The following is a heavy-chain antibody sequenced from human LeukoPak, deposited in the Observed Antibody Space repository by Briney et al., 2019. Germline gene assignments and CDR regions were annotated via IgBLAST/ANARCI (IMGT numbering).Heavy chain of an antibody. V-gene: IGHV1-2*06. CDR3: ARDYCSSTSCLFDC. Sequence: ASVKVSCKASGYTFTGYHMHWVRQAPGQGLEWMGRINPNSGDTDSAQKFHGRVAMTRDTSISTAFMELTRLRSDDTAVYYCARDYCSSTSCLFDCWGQGTLVTVSS. CDR2: INPNSGDT. D-gene: IGHD2-2*01. J-gene: IGHJ4*02. CDR1: GYTFTGYH.